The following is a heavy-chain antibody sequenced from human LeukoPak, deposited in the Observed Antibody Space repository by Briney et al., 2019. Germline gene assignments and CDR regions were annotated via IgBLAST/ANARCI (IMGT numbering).Heavy chain of an antibody. CDR1: GFTFSSYG. CDR3: ARDPYGDSPFNY. J-gene: IGHJ4*02. D-gene: IGHD4-17*01. Sequence: PGRSLRLSCAASGFTFSSYGMHWVRQAPGKGLEWVAVTWYDGSNKCYADSVKGRFTISRDNSKNTVYLQMNSLRAEDTAVYYCARDPYGDSPFNYWGQGTLVTVSS. V-gene: IGHV3-33*01. CDR2: TWYDGSNK.